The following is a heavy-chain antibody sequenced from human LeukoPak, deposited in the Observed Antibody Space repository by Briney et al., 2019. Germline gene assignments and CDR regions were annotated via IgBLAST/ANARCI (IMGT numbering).Heavy chain of an antibody. V-gene: IGHV3-53*01. Sequence: HPGGSLRLSCAGSGFVVTANYLAWARQAPGRGLEWVSTISIDDDTYYGDSVKGRSAISRDESTNTLTLHLDSVRVEDMGVYYCALLSGGTFDYWGQGTQVTVAS. D-gene: IGHD2/OR15-2a*01. CDR2: ISIDDDT. CDR1: GFVVTANY. J-gene: IGHJ4*02. CDR3: ALLSGGTFDY.